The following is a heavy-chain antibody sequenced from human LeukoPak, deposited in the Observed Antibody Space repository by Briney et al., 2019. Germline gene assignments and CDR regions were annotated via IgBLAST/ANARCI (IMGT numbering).Heavy chain of an antibody. V-gene: IGHV1-18*01. CDR3: AKDPVYCSGGSCYGGYNWFDP. Sequence: ASVKVSCKASGYTFTSYGISWVRQAPGQGLEWMGWISAYNGDTNYAQKLQGRVTMTTDTSTSTAYMELRSLRSGDTAVYYCAKDPVYCSGGSCYGGYNWFDPWGQGTLVTVSS. J-gene: IGHJ5*02. CDR1: GYTFTSYG. D-gene: IGHD2-15*01. CDR2: ISAYNGDT.